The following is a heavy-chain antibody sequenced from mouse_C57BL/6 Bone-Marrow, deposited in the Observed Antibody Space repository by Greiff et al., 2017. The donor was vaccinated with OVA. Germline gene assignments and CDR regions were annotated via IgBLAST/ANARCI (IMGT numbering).Heavy chain of an antibody. J-gene: IGHJ2*01. CDR1: GYTFTSYW. CDR3: ARGGITTVVATDYFDY. D-gene: IGHD1-1*01. V-gene: IGHV1-55*01. CDR2: IYPGSGST. Sequence: QVQLKQPGAELVKPGASVKMSCKASGYTFTSYWITWVKQRPGQGLEWIGDIYPGSGSTNYNEKFKSKATLTVDTSSSTAYMQRSSLTSEDSAVYYCARGGITTVVATDYFDYWGQGTTLTVSS.